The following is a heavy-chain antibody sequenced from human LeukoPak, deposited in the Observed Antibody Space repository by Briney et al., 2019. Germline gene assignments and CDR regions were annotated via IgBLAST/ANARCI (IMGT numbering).Heavy chain of an antibody. J-gene: IGHJ3*02. D-gene: IGHD6-13*01. Sequence: GGSLRLSCAASGFSFTNYWMSWVRQAPGKGLEWVANIKQDGSEKYYVDSVKGRFTISRDNAKNSLYLQMNSLRAEDTAVYYCASASSSWYGGAFDIWGQGTMVTVSS. CDR1: GFSFTNYW. CDR3: ASASSSWYGGAFDI. V-gene: IGHV3-7*01. CDR2: IKQDGSEK.